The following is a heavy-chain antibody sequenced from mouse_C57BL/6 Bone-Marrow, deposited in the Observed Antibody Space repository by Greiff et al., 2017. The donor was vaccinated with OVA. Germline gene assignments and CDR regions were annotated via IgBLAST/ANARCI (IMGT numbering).Heavy chain of an antibody. J-gene: IGHJ3*01. D-gene: IGHD1-2*01. CDR3: ARDHYAPFAY. CDR2: ISDGGSYT. CDR1: GFTFSSYA. Sequence: EVNLVESGGGLVKPGGSLKLSCAASGFTFSSYAMSWVRQTPEKRLEWVATISDGGSYTYYPDNVKGRFTISRDNAKNNLYLQMSHLKSEDTAMYYCARDHYAPFAYWGQGTLVTVSA. V-gene: IGHV5-4*01.